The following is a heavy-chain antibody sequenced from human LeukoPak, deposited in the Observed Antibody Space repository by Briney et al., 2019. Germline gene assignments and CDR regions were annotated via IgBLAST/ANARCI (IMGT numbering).Heavy chain of an antibody. Sequence: GGSLRLSCAASGFTFSSYWMSWVRQAPGKGLAWVSSISDTGDSTYYADSVKGRFTISRDNSKNTLYLQMNSLRGEDTAVYYCVSPGYDYWGQGTLVSVSS. CDR1: GFTFSSYW. CDR2: ISDTGDST. D-gene: IGHD6-13*01. J-gene: IGHJ4*02. CDR3: VSPGYDY. V-gene: IGHV3-23*01.